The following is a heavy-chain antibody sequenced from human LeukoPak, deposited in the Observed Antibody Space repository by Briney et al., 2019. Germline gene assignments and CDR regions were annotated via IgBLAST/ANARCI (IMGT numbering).Heavy chain of an antibody. V-gene: IGHV3-21*01. J-gene: IGHJ4*02. CDR1: GFTFSSYS. CDR2: ISSSSSYI. Sequence: GGSLRLSCAASGFTFSSYSMNWARQAPGKGLEWVSSISSSSSYIYYADSVKGRFTISRDNAKNSLYLQMNSLRAEDTAVYYCARDVRQRGFDYWGQGTLVTVSS. D-gene: IGHD6-25*01. CDR3: ARDVRQRGFDY.